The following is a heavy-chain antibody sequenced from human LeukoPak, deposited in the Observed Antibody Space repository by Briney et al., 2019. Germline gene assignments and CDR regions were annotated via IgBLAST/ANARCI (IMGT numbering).Heavy chain of an antibody. D-gene: IGHD2-15*01. CDR2: ISYDGSNK. V-gene: IGHV3-30*18. CDR3: AKEGHCSGGSCYSPYYYGMDV. CDR1: GFTFSSYG. Sequence: PGGSLRLSCAASGFTFSSYGMHWVRQAPGKGLEWVAVISYDGSNKYYADSVKGRFTISRDNSENTLYLQMNSLRAEDTAVYYCAKEGHCSGGSCYSPYYYGMDVWGQGTTVTVSS. J-gene: IGHJ6*02.